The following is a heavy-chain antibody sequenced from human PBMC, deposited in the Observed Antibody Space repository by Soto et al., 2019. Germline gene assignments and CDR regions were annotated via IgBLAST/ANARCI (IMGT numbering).Heavy chain of an antibody. CDR2: ISSSSSYI. D-gene: IGHD6-6*01. V-gene: IGHV3-21*01. J-gene: IGHJ4*02. CDR1: GFTFSSYS. CDR3: ARAGKQLVMFVY. Sequence: GGSLRLSCAASGFTFSSYSMNWVRQAPGKGLEWVSSISSSSSYISYADSVKGRFTISRDNAKNSLYMQMNSLRAEDTAVYYCARAGKQLVMFVYWSQGTLVTVSS.